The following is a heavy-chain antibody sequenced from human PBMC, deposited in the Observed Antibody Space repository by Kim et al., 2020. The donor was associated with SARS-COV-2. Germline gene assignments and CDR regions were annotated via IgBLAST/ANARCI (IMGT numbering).Heavy chain of an antibody. CDR3: ASTTTPHYYYYGMDV. J-gene: IGHJ6*02. V-gene: IGHV4-4*09. Sequence: PSLKSRVTISVDTSKTQFSLRLSSVTAADTAVYYCASTTTPHYYYYGMDVWGQGTTVTVSS. D-gene: IGHD1-1*01.